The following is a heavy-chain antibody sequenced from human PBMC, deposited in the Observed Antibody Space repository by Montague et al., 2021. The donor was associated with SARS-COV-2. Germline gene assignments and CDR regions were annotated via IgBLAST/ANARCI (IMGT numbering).Heavy chain of an antibody. CDR2: IYSGGST. CDR3: TLPQEHL. V-gene: IGHV3-66*02. CDR1: GFTVSSNY. Sequence: SLRLSCAASGFTVSSNYMSWVRQAPGKGLEWVSVIYSGGSTYYADSVKGRFTISRDNPKNTLYLQMNSLHQGPIGLPPGTLPQEHLWG. J-gene: IGHJ6*01.